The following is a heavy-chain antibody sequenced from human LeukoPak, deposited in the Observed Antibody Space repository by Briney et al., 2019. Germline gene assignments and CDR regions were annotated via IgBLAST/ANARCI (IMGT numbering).Heavy chain of an antibody. Sequence: PSETLSLTCAVSGGSISSSNLWSWVRQPPGKGLEWIGEIYHSGSTNYNPSLKSRVTISVDKSKDQISLKLSSVTAADTAVYYCARSFRYSGYDYWFDPWGQGTQVTVSS. J-gene: IGHJ5*02. V-gene: IGHV4-4*02. CDR3: ARSFRYSGYDYWFDP. D-gene: IGHD5-12*01. CDR1: GGSISSSNL. CDR2: IYHSGST.